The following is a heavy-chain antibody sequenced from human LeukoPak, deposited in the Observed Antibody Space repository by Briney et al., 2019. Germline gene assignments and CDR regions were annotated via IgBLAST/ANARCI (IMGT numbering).Heavy chain of an antibody. J-gene: IGHJ4*02. CDR1: GFTFSSYW. CDR3: AREMVDDILTGYQIFFDY. Sequence: PGGSLRLSCAASGFTFSSYWMSWVRQAPGKGLEWVANIKQDGSEKYYVDSVKGRFTISRDNAKNSLYLQMNSLRAEDTAVYYCAREMVDDILTGYQIFFDYWGQGTLVTVSS. V-gene: IGHV3-7*01. CDR2: IKQDGSEK. D-gene: IGHD3-9*01.